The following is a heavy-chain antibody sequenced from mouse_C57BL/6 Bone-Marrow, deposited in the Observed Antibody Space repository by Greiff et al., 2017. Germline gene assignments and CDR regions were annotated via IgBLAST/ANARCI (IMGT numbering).Heavy chain of an antibody. D-gene: IGHD2-3*01. Sequence: EVQLQQSGTVLARPGASVKMSCKTSGYTFTSYWMHWVKQRPGQGLEWIGAIYPGNSDTSYNQKFKGKAKLTAVTSASTAYMELSSLTNEDSAVYYCTRGSYDGYYGYFDGWGTGTTVTVSS. CDR1: GYTFTSYW. V-gene: IGHV1-5*01. J-gene: IGHJ1*03. CDR2: IYPGNSDT. CDR3: TRGSYDGYYGYFDG.